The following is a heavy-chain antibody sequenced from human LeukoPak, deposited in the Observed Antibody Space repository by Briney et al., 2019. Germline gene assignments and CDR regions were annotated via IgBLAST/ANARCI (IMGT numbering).Heavy chain of an antibody. V-gene: IGHV3-64D*06. CDR1: GFTFSRYA. Sequence: QAGGSLRLSCSASGFTFSRYAMHWVRQAPGKGREYVSAISSSGGSTYYADSVKGRFTISRDNSKDTLYLQMSSLRAEDTTVYYCVKSAGFDWLSPLDAFDIWGLGAMVTVSS. CDR3: VKSAGFDWLSPLDAFDI. J-gene: IGHJ3*02. D-gene: IGHD3-9*01. CDR2: ISSSGGST.